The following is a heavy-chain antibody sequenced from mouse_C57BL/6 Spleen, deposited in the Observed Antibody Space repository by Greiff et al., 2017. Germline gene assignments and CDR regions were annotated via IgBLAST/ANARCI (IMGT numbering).Heavy chain of an antibody. Sequence: QVQLQQPGAELVKPGASVKLSCKASGYTFTSYWMHWVKQRPGQGLEWIGMIHPNSGSTNYNEKFKSKATLTVDKSSSTAYMQLSSLTSEDSAVYYCASSYYYGSRFDVWGAGTTVTVSS. D-gene: IGHD1-1*01. J-gene: IGHJ1*01. CDR1: GYTFTSYW. CDR2: IHPNSGST. V-gene: IGHV1-64*01. CDR3: ASSYYYGSRFDV.